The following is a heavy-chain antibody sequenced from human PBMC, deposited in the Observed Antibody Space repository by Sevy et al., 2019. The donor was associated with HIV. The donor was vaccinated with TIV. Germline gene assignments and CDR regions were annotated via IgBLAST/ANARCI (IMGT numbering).Heavy chain of an antibody. CDR1: GFTFSNYA. CDR3: AKSPSSPGSSSTWATFDY. CDR2: ISASGGTT. J-gene: IGHJ4*02. D-gene: IGHD6-13*01. Sequence: GGSLRLSCAASGFTFSNYAMSWVRQAPGKGLEWVSAISASGGTTFFADSVKGRFTISRDNSKNTMYLQMNSLRVEDTAVYCCAKSPSSPGSSSTWATFDYWGQGTLVTVSS. V-gene: IGHV3-23*01.